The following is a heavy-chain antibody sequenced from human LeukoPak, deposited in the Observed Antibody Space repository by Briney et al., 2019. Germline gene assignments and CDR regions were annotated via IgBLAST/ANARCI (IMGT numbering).Heavy chain of an antibody. V-gene: IGHV3-33*06. Sequence: QPGRSLRLSCAASGFTFSSYGVHWVRQAPGKGLEWVAVIWYDGSNKYYADSVKGRFTISRDNSKNTLYLQMNSLRAEDTAVYYCAKKGYGDYADWFDPWGQGTLVTVSS. CDR1: GFTFSSYG. J-gene: IGHJ5*02. CDR3: AKKGYGDYADWFDP. D-gene: IGHD4-17*01. CDR2: IWYDGSNK.